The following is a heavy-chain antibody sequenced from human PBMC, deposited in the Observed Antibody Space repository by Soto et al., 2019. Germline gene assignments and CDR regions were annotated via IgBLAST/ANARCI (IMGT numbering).Heavy chain of an antibody. Sequence: SGPTLVNPTQTLTLTCTFSGFSLSTSGMCVSWIRQPPGKALEWLARIDWDDDKYYSTSLKTRLTISKDTSKNQVVLTMTNMDPVDTATYYCARIRLSPLAVAGTGPFDYWGQGTLVTVS. D-gene: IGHD6-19*01. CDR1: GFSLSTSGMC. CDR3: ARIRLSPLAVAGTGPFDY. V-gene: IGHV2-70*11. CDR2: IDWDDDK. J-gene: IGHJ4*02.